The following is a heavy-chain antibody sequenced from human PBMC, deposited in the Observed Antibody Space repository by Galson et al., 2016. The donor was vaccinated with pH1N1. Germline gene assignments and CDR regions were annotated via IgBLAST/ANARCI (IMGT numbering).Heavy chain of an antibody. V-gene: IGHV6-1*01. CDR1: GDSVSSNSAA. D-gene: IGHD3-22*01. Sequence: CAISGDSVSSNSAAWNWIRQSPSRGLEWLGRTYYRSKWFYNYAVSVQGRITINPDTSKNQFSLQLNSVTVDDTAIYYCVQEDSRGYSYFLENWGQGTPVTVSS. CDR2: TYYRSKWFY. J-gene: IGHJ4*02. CDR3: VQEDSRGYSYFLEN.